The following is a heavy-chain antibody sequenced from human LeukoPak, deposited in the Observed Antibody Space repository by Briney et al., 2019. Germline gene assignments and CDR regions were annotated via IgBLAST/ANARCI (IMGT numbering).Heavy chain of an antibody. J-gene: IGHJ4*02. CDR3: ARCGLDSSSWYVFLFDY. CDR2: IYYSGST. D-gene: IGHD6-13*01. V-gene: IGHV4-59*01. CDR1: GGSFSAYY. Sequence: SETLSLTCAVYGGSFSAYYWSWIRQPPGKGLEWIGYIYYSGSTNYNPSLKSRVTISVDTSKNQFSLKLSSVTAADTAVYYCARCGLDSSSWYVFLFDYWGQGTLVTVSS.